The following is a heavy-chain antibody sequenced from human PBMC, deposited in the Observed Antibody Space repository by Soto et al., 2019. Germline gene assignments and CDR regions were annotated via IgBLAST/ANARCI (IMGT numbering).Heavy chain of an antibody. J-gene: IGHJ6*02. CDR1: GGSISSYY. Sequence: QVQLQESGPGLVKPSETLSLTCTVSGGSISSYYWSWIRQPPGKGLEWIGYIYYSGSTNYNPSLKSRVTISVDTSKNQFSLKLSSVTAADTAVYYCARVCRLDSSPGYYYYGMDVWGQGTTVTVSS. CDR2: IYYSGST. D-gene: IGHD6-13*01. V-gene: IGHV4-59*01. CDR3: ARVCRLDSSPGYYYYGMDV.